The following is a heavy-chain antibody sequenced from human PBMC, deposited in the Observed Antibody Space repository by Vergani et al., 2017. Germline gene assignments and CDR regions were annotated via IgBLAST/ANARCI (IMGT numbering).Heavy chain of an antibody. V-gene: IGHV5-51*01. CDR3: ARRRKGQQLVPAGSYYYYGMDV. Sequence: EVQLVQSGAEVKKPGESLKISCKGSGYSFTSYWIGWVRQMPGKGLEWMGIIYPGDSDTRYSPSFQGQVTISADKSISTAYLQWSSLKASDTAMYYCARRRKGQQLVPAGSYYYYGMDVWGQGTTVTVSS. J-gene: IGHJ6*02. D-gene: IGHD6-13*01. CDR1: GYSFTSYW. CDR2: IYPGDSDT.